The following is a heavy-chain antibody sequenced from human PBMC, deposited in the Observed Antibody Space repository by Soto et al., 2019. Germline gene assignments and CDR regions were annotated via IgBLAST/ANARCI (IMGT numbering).Heavy chain of an antibody. CDR1: GFTFSSYW. D-gene: IGHD2-2*01. Sequence: GGSLRLSCAASGFTFSSYWMHWVRQAPGKGLVWVSRINSDGSSTSYADSVKGRFTISRDNAKNTLYLQMNSLRAEDTAVYYCARDLFTSYYYYGMDVWGQGTTVTVSS. V-gene: IGHV3-74*01. CDR2: INSDGSST. CDR3: ARDLFTSYYYYGMDV. J-gene: IGHJ6*02.